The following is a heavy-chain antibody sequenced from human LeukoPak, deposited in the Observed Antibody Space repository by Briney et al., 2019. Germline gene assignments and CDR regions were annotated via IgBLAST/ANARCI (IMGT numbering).Heavy chain of an antibody. CDR1: GGSISSYY. CDR3: ARDTYCYNMNCRYYGMDV. Sequence: SETLSLTRTVSGGSISSYYWSWIRQPPGKGLEWIGYISYSGNTNYNPSLRSRVTISLGTSKSQFSLKLSSVTAADTAVYYCARDTYCYNMNCRYYGMDVWGQGTTVTVSS. D-gene: IGHD2/OR15-2a*01. V-gene: IGHV4-59*01. CDR2: ISYSGNT. J-gene: IGHJ6*02.